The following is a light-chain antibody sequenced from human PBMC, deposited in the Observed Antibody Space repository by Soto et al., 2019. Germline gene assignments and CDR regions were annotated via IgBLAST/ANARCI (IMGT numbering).Light chain of an antibody. J-gene: IGKJ2*01. CDR1: QSLSSR. Sequence: DIQMTQSPSSLSASVGDRVTITCRASQSLSSRLTWYQQKPGEAPKLLIYETSSLQSGVPSRFRGSGSETDFTLTINSLQPEDFATYYCQQSFSPPYTFGQGTKLEIK. CDR3: QQSFSPPYT. CDR2: ETS. V-gene: IGKV1-39*01.